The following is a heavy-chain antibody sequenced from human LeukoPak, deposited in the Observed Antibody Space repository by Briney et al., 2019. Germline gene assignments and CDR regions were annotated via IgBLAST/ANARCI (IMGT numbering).Heavy chain of an antibody. CDR3: TTGVGDDYVWGSSGYYFDY. D-gene: IGHD3-16*01. CDR1: GFTFSNAW. Sequence: GGSLRLSCAASGFTFSNAWMSWVRQAPGKGLEWVGRIKSKTDGWTTDYAAPVKGRFTISRDDSKNTLYLQMNSLKTEDTAVYYCTTGVGDDYVWGSSGYYFDYWGQGTLVTVSS. CDR2: IKSKTDGWTT. J-gene: IGHJ4*02. V-gene: IGHV3-15*01.